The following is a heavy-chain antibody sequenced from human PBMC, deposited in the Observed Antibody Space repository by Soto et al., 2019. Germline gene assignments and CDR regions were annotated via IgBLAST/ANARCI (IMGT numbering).Heavy chain of an antibody. J-gene: IGHJ5*02. CDR3: ALAYYYGSGSYSGNWFDP. CDR1: GFSRSTSGVG. D-gene: IGHD3-10*01. CDR2: IYWYDDT. Sequence: QITLKESGPTLVKPTQTLTLTCTFSGFSRSTSGVGVGWIRQPPVKALEWLALIYWYDDTRYSPSLKSRLTITKDTAKNQVVLTMTNMDRVDTATYYCALAYYYGSGSYSGNWFDPWGQGTLVTVSS. V-gene: IGHV2-5*01.